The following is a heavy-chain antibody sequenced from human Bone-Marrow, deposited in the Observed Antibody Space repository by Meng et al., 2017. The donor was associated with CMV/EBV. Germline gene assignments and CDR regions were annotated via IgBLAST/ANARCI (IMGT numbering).Heavy chain of an antibody. CDR1: GFTFSDYI. J-gene: IGHJ6*02. V-gene: IGHV3-21*01. D-gene: IGHD1-26*01. CDR2: ISSSSNYI. CDR3: ARDWVGALYYNMDV. Sequence: GESLKISCAASGFTFSDYIINWVRQAPGKGLEWVSSISSSSNYINYADSVKGRFTISRDNAKNSLYLQMNSLRAEDTAVYYCARDWVGALYYNMDVWGQGNTVTVSS.